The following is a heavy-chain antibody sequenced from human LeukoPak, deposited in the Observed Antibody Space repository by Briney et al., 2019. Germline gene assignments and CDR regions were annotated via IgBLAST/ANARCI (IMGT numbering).Heavy chain of an antibody. Sequence: PGGSLRLSCAASGFTFSSYGMHWVRQAPGKGLEWVAFIRYDGSNKYYADSVKGRFTISRDNAKNSLYLQMNSLRAEDTAVYYCARDEEYSSSGRVDYWGQGTLVTVSS. D-gene: IGHD3-22*01. CDR1: GFTFSSYG. CDR2: IRYDGSNK. CDR3: ARDEEYSSSGRVDY. J-gene: IGHJ4*02. V-gene: IGHV3-30*02.